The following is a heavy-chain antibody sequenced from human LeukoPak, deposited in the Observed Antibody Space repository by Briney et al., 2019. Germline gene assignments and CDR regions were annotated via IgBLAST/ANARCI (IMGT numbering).Heavy chain of an antibody. CDR3: ARQYYHDSSGYPFDY. CDR1: GFTFSSYW. J-gene: IGHJ4*02. V-gene: IGHV3-74*01. CDR2: INTDGSNT. D-gene: IGHD3-22*01. Sequence: GGSLRLSCAASGFTFSSYWMHWVRQVPGKGLVWVSRINTDGSNTNYADSVKGRFTISRDNAKNTLYLKMNSLRAEDTAVYYCARQYYHDSSGYPFDYWGQGTLVTVSS.